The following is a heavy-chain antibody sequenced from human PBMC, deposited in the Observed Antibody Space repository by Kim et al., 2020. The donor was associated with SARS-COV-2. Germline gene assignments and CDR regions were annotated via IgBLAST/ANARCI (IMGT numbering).Heavy chain of an antibody. CDR1: GGSFSGYY. CDR2: INHSGST. Sequence: SETLSLTCAVYGGSFSGYYWSWIRQPPGKGLEWIGEINHSGSTNYNPSLKSRITISVATSKNQFSLKLSSVTAADTAVYYCARGEXQWLXSPRIYFDYWGQGTXVTVSS. D-gene: IGHD6-19*01. V-gene: IGHV4-34*01. J-gene: IGHJ4*02. CDR3: ARGEXQWLXSPRIYFDY.